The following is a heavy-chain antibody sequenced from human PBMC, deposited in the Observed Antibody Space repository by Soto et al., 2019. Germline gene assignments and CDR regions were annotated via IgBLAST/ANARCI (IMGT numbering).Heavy chain of an antibody. D-gene: IGHD3-9*01. CDR1: GGSFSGYY. V-gene: IGHV4-34*01. CDR3: ARHPAGLRYFDY. Sequence: PSETLSLTCAVYGGSFSGYYWTWIRQPPGTGLEWIGEINHSGSTNYNPSLKSRVTISVDTSKNQFSLKLTSVTAADTAVYYCARHPAGLRYFDYWGPGTLVTVS. J-gene: IGHJ4*02. CDR2: INHSGST.